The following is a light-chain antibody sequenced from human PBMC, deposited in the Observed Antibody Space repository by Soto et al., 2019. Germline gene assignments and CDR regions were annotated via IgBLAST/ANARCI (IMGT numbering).Light chain of an antibody. J-gene: IGKJ4*02. Sequence: EIVMTQSPATLSVSPGERATLSCRASQRVSSYLAWYQQKPGQAPRLLIYGATTRATGIPARFSGSGSGTEFTLTISILQSEDFAVYYCQQYNNCSYTFGGGTKVEIK. CDR3: QQYNNCSYT. CDR2: GAT. V-gene: IGKV3-15*01. CDR1: QRVSSY.